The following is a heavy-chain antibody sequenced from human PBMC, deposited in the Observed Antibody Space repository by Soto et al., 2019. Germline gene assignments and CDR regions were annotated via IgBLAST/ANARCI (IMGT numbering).Heavy chain of an antibody. CDR1: GYTFKDYY. Sequence: QVQLVQSGAEVKKPGASVKVSCKTSGYTFKDYYIHWVRQAPGLGLEWLGWINPNSGDTDYAQNFQGRVTLTGDTSINTTYMQLSSLASGDTAMYYCARDLRGYSNWLHPWGQGTLVTVSS. D-gene: IGHD3-10*01. CDR3: ARDLRGYSNWLHP. J-gene: IGHJ5*02. CDR2: INPNSGDT. V-gene: IGHV1-2*02.